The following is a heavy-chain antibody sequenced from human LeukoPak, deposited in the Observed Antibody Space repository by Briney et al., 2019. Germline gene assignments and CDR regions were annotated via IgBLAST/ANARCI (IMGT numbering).Heavy chain of an antibody. CDR2: IYHSEIT. Sequence: PSETLSLTCTVSGYSISSGYYWGWIRQPPGKGLEWIGSIYHSEITNYNPSLKSRVTISEDTSKNQFSLKLSSVTAADTAVYYCARTGTGFWFDPWGQGTLVTVSS. V-gene: IGHV4-38-2*02. CDR3: ARTGTGFWFDP. D-gene: IGHD1-7*01. J-gene: IGHJ5*02. CDR1: GYSISSGYY.